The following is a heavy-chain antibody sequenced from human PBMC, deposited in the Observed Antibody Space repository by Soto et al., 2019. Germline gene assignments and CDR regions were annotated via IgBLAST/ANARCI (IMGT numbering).Heavy chain of an antibody. V-gene: IGHV3-23*01. D-gene: IGHD3-10*01. CDR1: GFTFSSYA. J-gene: IGHJ6*02. CDR2: ISGSGGST. Sequence: PGGSLRLSCAASGFTFSSYAMSWVRQAPGKGLEWVSAISGSGGSTYYADSVKGRFTISRDNSKNTLYLQMNSLRAEDTAVYYCAKDHFGESYHDYGMDVWGQGTTVTVSS. CDR3: AKDHFGESYHDYGMDV.